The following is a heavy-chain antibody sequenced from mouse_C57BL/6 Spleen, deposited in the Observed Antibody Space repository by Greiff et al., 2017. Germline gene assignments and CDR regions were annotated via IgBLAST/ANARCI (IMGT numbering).Heavy chain of an antibody. D-gene: IGHD4-1*01. CDR2: ISYDGSN. CDR1: GSSITSGYY. V-gene: IGHV3-6*01. CDR3: ARAGTRAMDY. Sequence: DVKLVESGPGLVKPSQSLSLTCSVTGSSITSGYYWNWIRQFPGNKLEWMGYISYDGSNNYNPSLKNRISITRDTSKNQFFLKLNSVTTEDTATYYCARAGTRAMDYWGQGTSVTVSS. J-gene: IGHJ4*01.